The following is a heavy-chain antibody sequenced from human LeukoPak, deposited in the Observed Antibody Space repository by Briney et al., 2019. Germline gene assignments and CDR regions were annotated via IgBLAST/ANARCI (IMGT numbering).Heavy chain of an antibody. Sequence: GRSLRLSCAASGFTFSSYGMHWVRQAPGKGLEWVAVISYDGSNKYYADSVKGRFTISRDNSKNTLYLQMNSLRAEDTAVYYCAKVYSSGWPVDWYFDLWGRGTLVTVSS. V-gene: IGHV3-30*18. J-gene: IGHJ2*01. CDR1: GFTFSSYG. CDR3: AKVYSSGWPVDWYFDL. D-gene: IGHD6-19*01. CDR2: ISYDGSNK.